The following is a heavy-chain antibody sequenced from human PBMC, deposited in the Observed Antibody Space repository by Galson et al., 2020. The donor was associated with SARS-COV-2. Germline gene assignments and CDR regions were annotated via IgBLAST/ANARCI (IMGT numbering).Heavy chain of an antibody. Sequence: GGSLRLSCAASGFTFSSHAMHWVRQAPGKGLEWVAVISYDGSNKYYADSVKGRFTISRDNSKNTVYLQMNNLRADGTAVYYCARDGQTSRCWAFDYSGQGTLVTVSS. D-gene: IGHD2-2*01. V-gene: IGHV3-30*12. CDR1: GFTFSSHA. CDR2: ISYDGSNK. CDR3: ARDGQTSRCWAFDY. J-gene: IGHJ4*02.